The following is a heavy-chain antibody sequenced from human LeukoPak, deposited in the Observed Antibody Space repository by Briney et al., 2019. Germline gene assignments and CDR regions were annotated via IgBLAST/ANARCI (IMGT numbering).Heavy chain of an antibody. CDR2: ISSGSSHI. V-gene: IGHV3-21*03. CDR3: ARVRYSGSSYFDY. J-gene: IGHJ4*02. Sequence: GGSLRLSCAASGFTFNTYSMNWVRQAPGKGLEWVSSISSGSSHIYYADSVKGRFTIPRDNGKNSLFLQMNSLRAEDTAVYYCARVRYSGSSYFDYWGQGTLVTVSS. CDR1: GFTFNTYS. D-gene: IGHD6-6*01.